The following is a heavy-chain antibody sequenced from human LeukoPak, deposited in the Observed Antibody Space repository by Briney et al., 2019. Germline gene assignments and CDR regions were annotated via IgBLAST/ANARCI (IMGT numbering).Heavy chain of an antibody. J-gene: IGHJ4*02. D-gene: IGHD3-10*01. CDR3: ARHSRLYYNSGSYPDY. Sequence: SETLSLTCTVSGGSISSYYWSWIRQPPGKGLEWIGYIYNSGSTNHNPSLKSRVTISVDTSKSQFSLKLNSVTAADTAVYYCARHSRLYYNSGSYPDYWGQGTLVTVSS. CDR1: GGSISSYY. CDR2: IYNSGST. V-gene: IGHV4-59*08.